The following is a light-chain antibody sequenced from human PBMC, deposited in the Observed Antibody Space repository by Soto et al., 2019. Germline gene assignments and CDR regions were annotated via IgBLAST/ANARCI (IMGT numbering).Light chain of an antibody. Sequence: IVMTQSPATLSASPGERATLSCRASQSVRSNLAWYQQIPGQAPRLLIYGASTRATGIPARFSGSGSGTEFSLTISSLQPEDFAVYYCQQYNNWPLTFGGGTKVDIK. J-gene: IGKJ4*01. V-gene: IGKV3-15*01. CDR1: QSVRSN. CDR2: GAS. CDR3: QQYNNWPLT.